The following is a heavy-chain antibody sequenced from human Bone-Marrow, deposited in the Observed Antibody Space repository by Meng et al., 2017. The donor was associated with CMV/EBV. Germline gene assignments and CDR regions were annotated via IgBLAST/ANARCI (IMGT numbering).Heavy chain of an antibody. D-gene: IGHD3-3*01. V-gene: IGHV4-61*01. CDR1: GGSVSSGSYY. Sequence: SETLSLTCTVSGGSVSSGSYYWSWIRQPPGKGLEWIGYIYYSGSTNYNPSLKSRVTISVDTSKNQFSLKLSSVTAADTAVYYCARFMSGYDYWGQGTLVTVSS. CDR2: IYYSGST. J-gene: IGHJ4*02. CDR3: ARFMSGYDY.